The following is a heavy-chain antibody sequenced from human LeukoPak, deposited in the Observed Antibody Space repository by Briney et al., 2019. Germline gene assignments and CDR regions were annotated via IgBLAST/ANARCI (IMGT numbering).Heavy chain of an antibody. D-gene: IGHD3-22*01. V-gene: IGHV3-23*01. CDR2: ICGSGGNT. CDR1: GCTFNNHA. Sequence: GGSLRLSCAASGCTFNNHAMSWVRQAPGRGLEWVSAICGSGGNTYYADSVEGRFTISRDNSKNTLYLQMDRLRVEDSAVYYCVRDRDMVVVITFDYWGQGTLVIVSS. J-gene: IGHJ4*02. CDR3: VRDRDMVVVITFDY.